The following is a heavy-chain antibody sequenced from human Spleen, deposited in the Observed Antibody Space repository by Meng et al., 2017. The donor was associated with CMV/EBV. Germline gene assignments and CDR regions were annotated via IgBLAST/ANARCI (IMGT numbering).Heavy chain of an antibody. Sequence: GESLKISFAASGFTFSSYAMSWVRQAPGKGLEWVSAISGSGGSTYYADSVKGRFTISRDNSKNTLYLQMNSLRAEDTDVYYCAKGLSTIFGVVRPYFDYWGQGTLVTVSS. J-gene: IGHJ4*02. CDR1: GFTFSSYA. V-gene: IGHV3-23*01. D-gene: IGHD3-3*01. CDR3: AKGLSTIFGVVRPYFDY. CDR2: ISGSGGST.